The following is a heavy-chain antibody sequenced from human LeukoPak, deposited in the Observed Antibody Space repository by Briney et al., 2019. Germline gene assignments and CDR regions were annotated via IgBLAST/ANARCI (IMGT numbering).Heavy chain of an antibody. Sequence: GGSLRLFCAASGFTFNNYAMSWVRQAPGKGLEWVSAISASGGTTYYADSVKGRFTISRDNSENTLFLQMNSLRAEDTAVYYCAKEPREYYSSTSCPNWFDSWGQGTLVTVSS. CDR2: ISASGGTT. J-gene: IGHJ5*01. CDR3: AKEPREYYSSTSCPNWFDS. V-gene: IGHV3-23*01. CDR1: GFTFNNYA. D-gene: IGHD2-2*01.